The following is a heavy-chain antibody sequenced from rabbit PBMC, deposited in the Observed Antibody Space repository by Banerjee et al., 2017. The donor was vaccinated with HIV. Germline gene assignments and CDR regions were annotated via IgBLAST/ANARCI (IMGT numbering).Heavy chain of an antibody. Sequence: QEQLVESGGGLVQPEGSLTLTCKASGLDFSSYWMCWVRQAPGKGLEWIGCIYTGYGSTYYARWAKGRFTISKTSSTTVTLQMTSLTAADTATYFCARYGDNRSYWTLWGPGTLVTVS. CDR3: ARYGDNRSYWTL. V-gene: IGHV1S45*01. J-gene: IGHJ4*01. CDR1: GLDFSSYW. D-gene: IGHD8-1*01. CDR2: IYTGYGST.